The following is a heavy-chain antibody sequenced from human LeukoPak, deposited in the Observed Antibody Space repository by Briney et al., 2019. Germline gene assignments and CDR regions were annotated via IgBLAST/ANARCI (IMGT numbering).Heavy chain of an antibody. CDR3: AREIYDSSGYYYVGNAFDI. J-gene: IGHJ3*02. D-gene: IGHD3-22*01. V-gene: IGHV3-23*01. Sequence: GGSLRLSCAASGFTFSSYGMSWVRQAPGKGLEWVSAISGSGGSTYYADSVKGRFTISRDNAKNSLYLQMNSLRAEDTAVYYCAREIYDSSGYYYVGNAFDIWGQGTMVTVSS. CDR1: GFTFSSYG. CDR2: ISGSGGST.